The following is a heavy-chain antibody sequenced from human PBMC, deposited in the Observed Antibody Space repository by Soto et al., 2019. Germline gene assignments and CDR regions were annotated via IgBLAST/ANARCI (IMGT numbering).Heavy chain of an antibody. D-gene: IGHD2-2*01. V-gene: IGHV5-51*01. CDR3: ARHHAGYCSSPRCSAFDY. Sequence: EVQLVQSGAEVRKPGESLKISCKGSGYSFTNYWIGWVRQMPGKGLEWMGIIYPGDSETRYSPSFRGQVTISVDKAISTAYLQWGSLKASDTAMYYCARHHAGYCSSPRCSAFDYWGQGTLVTVSS. CDR2: IYPGDSET. CDR1: GYSFTNYW. J-gene: IGHJ4*02.